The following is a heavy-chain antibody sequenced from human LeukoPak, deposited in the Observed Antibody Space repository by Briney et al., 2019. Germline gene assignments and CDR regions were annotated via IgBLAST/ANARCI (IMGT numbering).Heavy chain of an antibody. CDR3: ARAPSPNRWQWLDRYFDL. CDR2: MNPNSGNT. J-gene: IGHJ2*01. CDR1: GYTFTSYD. Sequence: ASVKVSCKASGYTFTSYDINWVRQATGQGLEWMGWMNPNSGNTGYAQKFQGRVTMTRNTSISTAYMELSSLRSEDTAVYYCARAPSPNRWQWLDRYFDLWGRGTLVTVSS. D-gene: IGHD6-19*01. V-gene: IGHV1-8*01.